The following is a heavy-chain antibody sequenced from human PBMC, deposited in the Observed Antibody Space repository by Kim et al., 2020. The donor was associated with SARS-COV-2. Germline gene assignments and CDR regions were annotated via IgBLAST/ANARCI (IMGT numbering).Heavy chain of an antibody. V-gene: IGHV3-7*04. D-gene: IGHD5-12*01. CDR3: ARGWMPDY. Sequence: GGSLRLSCAASGFTFSSYWMSWVRQAPGKGLEWVASIKKDGSLKDYVDSVKGRFTISRDNAKNSLSLLMNSLRPEDTAVYFCARGWMPDYWGHGTLVTV. CDR2: IKKDGSLK. CDR1: GFTFSSYW. J-gene: IGHJ4*01.